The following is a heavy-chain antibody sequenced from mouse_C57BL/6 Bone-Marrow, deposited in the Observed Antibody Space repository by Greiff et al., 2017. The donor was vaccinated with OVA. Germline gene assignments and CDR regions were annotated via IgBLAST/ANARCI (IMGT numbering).Heavy chain of an antibody. V-gene: IGHV1-42*01. J-gene: IGHJ2*01. CDR3: ARSGSY. CDR2: INPSTGGT. CDR1: GYSFTGYY. Sequence: VQLKESGPELVKPGASVKISCKASGYSFTGYYMNWVKQSPEKSLEWIGEINPSTGGTTYNQKFKAKATLTVDKSSSTAYMQLKSLTSEDSAVYYCARSGSYWGQGTTLTVSS.